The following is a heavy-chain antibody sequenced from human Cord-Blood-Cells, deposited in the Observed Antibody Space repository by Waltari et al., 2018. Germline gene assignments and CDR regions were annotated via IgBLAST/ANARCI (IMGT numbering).Heavy chain of an antibody. CDR3: ARGLGVAAADSNRNFDY. D-gene: IGHD6-13*01. CDR1: GYTFTSYD. Sequence: QVQLVQSGAEVKKPGASVKVSCKASGYTFTSYDINWVGPVPGPGLEWMGWMNPNSGNTGYAQKFQGRVTMTRNTSISTAYMELSSLRSEDTAVYYCARGLGVAAADSNRNFDYWGQGTLVTVSS. CDR2: MNPNSGNT. V-gene: IGHV1-8*01. J-gene: IGHJ4*02.